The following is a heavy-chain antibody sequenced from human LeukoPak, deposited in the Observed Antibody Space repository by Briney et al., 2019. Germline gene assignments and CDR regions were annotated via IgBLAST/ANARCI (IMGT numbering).Heavy chain of an antibody. CDR3: ATGDGSGPDY. CDR1: GYTLTELS. J-gene: IGHJ4*02. V-gene: IGHV1-24*01. Sequence: ASVKVSCKVSGYTLTELSMHWVRQAPGKGLEWMGGFDPEDCETIYAQKFQGRVTMTEDTSTDTAYMELSSLRSEDTAVYFCATGDGSGPDYWGQGTLVTVSS. CDR2: FDPEDCET. D-gene: IGHD3-3*01.